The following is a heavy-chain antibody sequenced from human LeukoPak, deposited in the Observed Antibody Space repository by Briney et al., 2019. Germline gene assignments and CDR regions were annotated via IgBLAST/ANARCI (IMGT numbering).Heavy chain of an antibody. CDR1: GGSFSGYY. CDR2: INHRGST. Sequence: SETLSLTCAVYGGSFSGYYWSWIRQPPGKGLEWIGEINHRGSTNYNPSLKSRVTVSLDTSKNQFSLKLSSVTAADTAVYYCARSRGSGSYFDYWGQGTLVTVSS. V-gene: IGHV4-34*01. J-gene: IGHJ4*02. D-gene: IGHD3-10*01. CDR3: ARSRGSGSYFDY.